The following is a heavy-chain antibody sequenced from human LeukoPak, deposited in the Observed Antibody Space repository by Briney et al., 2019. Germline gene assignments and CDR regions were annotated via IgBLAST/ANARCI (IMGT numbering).Heavy chain of an antibody. CDR2: IYYSGST. Sequence: PSETLSLTCTVSGGSISSSSYYWGWIRQPPGKGLEGIGSIYYSGSTYYNPSLKSRVTISVDTSKNQFSVKLSSVTAADTAVYYCAREIVGATSSYYMDVWGKGTTVTVSS. V-gene: IGHV4-39*02. CDR1: GGSISSSSYY. J-gene: IGHJ6*03. CDR3: AREIVGATSSYYMDV. D-gene: IGHD1-26*01.